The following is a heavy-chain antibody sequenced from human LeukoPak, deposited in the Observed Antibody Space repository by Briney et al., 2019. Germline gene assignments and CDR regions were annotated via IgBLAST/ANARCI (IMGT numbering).Heavy chain of an antibody. J-gene: IGHJ4*02. CDR1: GGSISSSSYY. CDR3: AKEDAQRRVFDY. CDR2: IYYSGST. Sequence: PSETLSLTCTVSGGSISSSSYYWGWIRQPPGKGLEWIGSIYYSGSTNYNPSLKSRVSISVDTSKDQFSLKLNSVTAADTAVYYCAKEDAQRRVFDYWGQGALVTVSS. D-gene: IGHD1-1*01. V-gene: IGHV4-39*07.